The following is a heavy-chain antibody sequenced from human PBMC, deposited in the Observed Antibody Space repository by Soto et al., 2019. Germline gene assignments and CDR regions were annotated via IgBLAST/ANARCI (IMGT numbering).Heavy chain of an antibody. D-gene: IGHD6-19*01. V-gene: IGHV1-3*01. J-gene: IGHJ1*01. CDR2: INAGNGNT. CDR3: ARDPSGWNRYFQH. CDR1: GYTFTSYA. Sequence: QVQLVQSGAEVKKPGASVKVSCKASGYTFTSYAMHWVRQAPGQRLEWMGWINAGNGNTKYSQKFQGRVTITRDTSASTVYMELSSLRSEDTAVYYCARDPSGWNRYFQHWGQGTLVTVSS.